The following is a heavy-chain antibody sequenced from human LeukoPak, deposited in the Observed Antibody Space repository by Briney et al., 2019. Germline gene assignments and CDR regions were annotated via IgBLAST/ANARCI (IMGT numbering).Heavy chain of an antibody. CDR3: ARVVRYSREDY. V-gene: IGHV3-48*04. J-gene: IGHJ4*02. CDR1: GFRFSFYR. Sequence: GGSLRLSCAASGFRFSFYRMNWVRRAPGKGVGWVSYISCSRSSISYADSVKGGFTISRDNANNSLYLQMNSLRAEDTAVYYCARVVRYSREDYWGQRTLVTVSS. D-gene: IGHD2-21*01. CDR2: ISCSRSSI.